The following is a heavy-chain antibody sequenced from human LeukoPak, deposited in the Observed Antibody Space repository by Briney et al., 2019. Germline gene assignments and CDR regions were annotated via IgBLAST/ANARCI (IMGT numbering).Heavy chain of an antibody. D-gene: IGHD6-19*01. Sequence: ASVKVSCKASGYTFTGYYMHWVRQAPGQGLEWMGWINPNSGGTNYAQKFQGRVTMTRDTSISTAYMELSRLRSDDTAVYYCARETTRSGWSLYYYYYGMDVWGQGTTVTVSS. CDR2: INPNSGGT. CDR3: ARETTRSGWSLYYYYYGMDV. J-gene: IGHJ6*02. V-gene: IGHV1-2*02. CDR1: GYTFTGYY.